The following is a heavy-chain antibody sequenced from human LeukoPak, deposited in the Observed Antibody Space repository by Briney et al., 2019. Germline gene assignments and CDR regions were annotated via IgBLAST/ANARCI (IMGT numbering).Heavy chain of an antibody. D-gene: IGHD6-13*01. CDR1: GGSISSSSYY. CDR2: IYYSGST. V-gene: IGHV4-39*01. J-gene: IGHJ3*02. CDR3: AGIAAAGFRAFDI. Sequence: SETLSLTCTVSGGSISSSSYYWGWIRQPPGKGLEWIGSIYYSGSTYYNPSLKSRVTISVDTSKNQFSLKLSSVTAADTAVYYCAGIAAAGFRAFDIWGQGTMVTVSS.